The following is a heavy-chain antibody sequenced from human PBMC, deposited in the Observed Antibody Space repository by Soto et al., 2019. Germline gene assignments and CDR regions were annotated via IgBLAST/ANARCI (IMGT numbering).Heavy chain of an antibody. D-gene: IGHD4-4*01. J-gene: IGHJ4*02. CDR1: GFTFSSYA. Sequence: GGSLRLSCAASGFTFSSYAMSWVRQAPGKGLEWVSAISGSGGSTYYADSVKGRFTISRDNSKNTLYLQMNSLRAEDTAVYHCAKGIYSNKISSFDYWGQGTLVTVSS. CDR2: ISGSGGST. CDR3: AKGIYSNKISSFDY. V-gene: IGHV3-23*01.